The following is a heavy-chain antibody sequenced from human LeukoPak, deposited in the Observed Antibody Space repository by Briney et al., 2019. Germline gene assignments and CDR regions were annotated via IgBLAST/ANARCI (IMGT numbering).Heavy chain of an antibody. J-gene: IGHJ4*02. Sequence: GGSLRLSCAASGFTFSSYAMSWVRQAPGQGLEWVSSISIGSSYIYYADSVKGRFTISRHNDKNSLYLQMNSPRAEGTAVYFCAREGYCSSVSCFSADYWGQGMLVTVSS. CDR3: AREGYCSSVSCFSADY. D-gene: IGHD2-2*01. V-gene: IGHV3-21*01. CDR2: ISIGSSYI. CDR1: GFTFSSYA.